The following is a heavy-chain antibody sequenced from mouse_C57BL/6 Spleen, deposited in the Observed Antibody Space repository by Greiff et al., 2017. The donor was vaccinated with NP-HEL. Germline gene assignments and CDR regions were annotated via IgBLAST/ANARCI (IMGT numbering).Heavy chain of an antibody. CDR3: ARPLWETGAMDY. V-gene: IGHV1-18*01. Sequence: EVKLMESGPELVKPGASVKIPCKASGYTFTDYNMDWVKQSHGKSLEWIGDINPNNGGTIYNQKFKGKATLTVDKSSSTAYMELRSLTSEDTAVYYCARPLWETGAMDYWGQGTSVTVSS. J-gene: IGHJ4*01. CDR1: GYTFTDYN. D-gene: IGHD4-1*01. CDR2: INPNNGGT.